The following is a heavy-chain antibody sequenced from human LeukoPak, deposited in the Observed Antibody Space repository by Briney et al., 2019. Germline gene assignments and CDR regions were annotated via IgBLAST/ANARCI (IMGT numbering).Heavy chain of an antibody. CDR1: GFTVSSNY. Sequence: GGSLRLSCAASGFTVSSNYMSWVRQAPGKGLEWVSVIYSGGSTYYADSVRGRFTISRDNSKNTLYLQMNSLRAEDTAVYYCARARKEYSSSSASYFDYWGQGTLVTVSS. V-gene: IGHV3-53*01. CDR3: ARARKEYSSSSASYFDY. D-gene: IGHD6-6*01. CDR2: IYSGGST. J-gene: IGHJ4*02.